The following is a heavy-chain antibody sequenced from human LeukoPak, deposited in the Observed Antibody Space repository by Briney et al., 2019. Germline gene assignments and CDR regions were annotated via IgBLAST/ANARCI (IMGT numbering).Heavy chain of an antibody. CDR3: ARASYYYDSSGYLIDY. CDR2: ISYDGSNK. J-gene: IGHJ4*02. Sequence: GGSLRLSCAASGFTFSSYAMHWVRQAPGNGLEWVAVISYDGSNKYYADSVKGRFTISRDNSKNTLYLQMNSLRAEDTAVYYCARASYYYDSSGYLIDYWGQGTLVTVSS. CDR1: GFTFSSYA. V-gene: IGHV3-30-3*01. D-gene: IGHD3-22*01.